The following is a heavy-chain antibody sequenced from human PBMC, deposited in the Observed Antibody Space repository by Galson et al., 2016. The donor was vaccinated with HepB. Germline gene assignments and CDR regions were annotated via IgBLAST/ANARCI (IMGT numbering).Heavy chain of an antibody. V-gene: IGHV3-23*01. D-gene: IGHD2-21*02. J-gene: IGHJ5*01. CDR3: AKERGFGDSGWFDP. CDR2: STSVTT. CDR1: GFNFNDYS. Sequence: SLRLSCAASGFNFNDYSISWVRQAPGKGLEWVCSSTSVTTYLADSVKGRITISRDSSEKKDFLQLTGLRAGDTAVYYCAKERGFGDSGWFDPWGRGTLVTVSS.